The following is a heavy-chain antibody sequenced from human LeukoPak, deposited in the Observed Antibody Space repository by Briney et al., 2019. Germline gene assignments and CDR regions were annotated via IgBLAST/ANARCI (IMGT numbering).Heavy chain of an antibody. D-gene: IGHD6-13*01. V-gene: IGHV4-59*01. CDR3: ARDQSSSRYGAFDI. Sequence: SETLSLTCTVSGGSISSYYWSWIRQPPGKGLEWIGYIYYSGSTNYNPSLKSRVTISVDTSKNQFSLKLSSVTAADTAVYYCARDQSSSRYGAFDIWGQGTMVTVSS. CDR1: GGSISSYY. J-gene: IGHJ3*02. CDR2: IYYSGST.